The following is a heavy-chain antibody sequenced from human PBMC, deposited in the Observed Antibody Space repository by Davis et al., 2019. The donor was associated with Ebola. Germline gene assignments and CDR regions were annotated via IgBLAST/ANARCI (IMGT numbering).Heavy chain of an antibody. J-gene: IGHJ4*02. Sequence: GESLKTSCAAPGFTFSGSAMHWVRQAPGKGLEWVAVISYDGSNKYYADSVKGRFTISRDNSKNTLYLQMNSLRAEDTAVYYCAKQDDYVSFDYWGQGTLVTVSS. CDR3: AKQDDYVSFDY. D-gene: IGHD4-17*01. CDR1: GFTFSGSA. CDR2: ISYDGSNK. V-gene: IGHV3-30*18.